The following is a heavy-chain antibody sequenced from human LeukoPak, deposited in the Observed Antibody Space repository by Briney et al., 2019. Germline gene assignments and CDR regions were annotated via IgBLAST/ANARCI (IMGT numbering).Heavy chain of an antibody. V-gene: IGHV4-30-4*07. J-gene: IGHJ4*02. CDR3: ARITMVRGVITSFDY. D-gene: IGHD3-10*01. Sequence: SETLSLTCAVSGGSISSGGYSWSWIRQPPGKGLEWIGYIYYSGSTYYNPSLKSRVTISVDTSKNQFSLKLSSVTAADTAVYYCARITMVRGVITSFDYWGQGTLVTVSS. CDR1: GGSISSGGYS. CDR2: IYYSGST.